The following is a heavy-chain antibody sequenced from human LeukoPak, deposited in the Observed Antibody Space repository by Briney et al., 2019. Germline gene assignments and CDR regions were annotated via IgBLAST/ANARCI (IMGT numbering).Heavy chain of an antibody. D-gene: IGHD6-19*01. CDR2: IYFGDSDT. V-gene: IGHV5-51*01. Sequence: GESLKISCKASGYSFTTYWIGWLRQMPGRGLEWMGIIYFGDSDTRYSPSFQGQVTISADKSIGTAYLQWSSLKASDTAVYYCAGWRSSGFWDWGQGTLVTVSS. J-gene: IGHJ4*02. CDR1: GYSFTTYW. CDR3: AGWRSSGFWD.